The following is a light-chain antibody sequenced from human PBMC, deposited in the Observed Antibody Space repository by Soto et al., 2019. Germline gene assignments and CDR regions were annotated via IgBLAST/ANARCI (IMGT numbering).Light chain of an antibody. CDR2: EVS. V-gene: IGLV2-23*02. CDR1: SSDVGSYNL. Sequence: QSALTQPASVSGSPGQSITISCTGTSSDVGSYNLVSWYQQHPGKAPKLMIYEVSNRPSGVSNRFSGYKSGNTASLTISGLQAEDEADYYCCSYAGSSPWMFGGGTKLHVL. J-gene: IGLJ3*02. CDR3: CSYAGSSPWM.